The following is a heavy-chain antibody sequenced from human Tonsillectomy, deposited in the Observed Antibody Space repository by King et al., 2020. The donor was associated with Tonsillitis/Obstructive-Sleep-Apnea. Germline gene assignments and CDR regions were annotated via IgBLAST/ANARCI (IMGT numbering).Heavy chain of an antibody. D-gene: IGHD2-2*01. Sequence: VQLVESGAEVKKPGASVKVSCQASGYTFTGYYMHWVRQAPGQGLEWMGWINPNSGGTNYAQKFQGRVTMTRDTSISTAYMELSRLRSDDTAVYYCARDLAVPAAPDYYYYGMDVWGQGTTVTVSS. CDR1: GYTFTGYY. J-gene: IGHJ6*02. CDR2: INPNSGGT. CDR3: ARDLAVPAAPDYYYYGMDV. V-gene: IGHV1-2*02.